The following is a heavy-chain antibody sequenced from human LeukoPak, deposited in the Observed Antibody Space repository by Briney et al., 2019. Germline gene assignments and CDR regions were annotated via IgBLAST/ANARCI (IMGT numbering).Heavy chain of an antibody. D-gene: IGHD3-10*01. V-gene: IGHV3-21*01. CDR3: ARDDYYYGSGSSNWFDP. CDR2: ISSSSSYI. Sequence: PGGSLRLSCAASGFTFSSYSMNWVRQAPGKGLEWVSSISSSSSYIYYADSVKGRFTISRDNAKNSLYLQMNSLRAEDTAVYYCARDDYYYGSGSSNWFDPWGQGTLVTVSS. CDR1: GFTFSSYS. J-gene: IGHJ5*02.